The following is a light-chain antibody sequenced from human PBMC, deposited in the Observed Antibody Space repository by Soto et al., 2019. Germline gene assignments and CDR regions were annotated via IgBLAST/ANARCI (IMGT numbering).Light chain of an antibody. CDR1: SSDIGDYNY. Sequence: QSALTQPASVSGFPGQSITLSCTGTSSDIGDYNYVSWYQQHPGKAPKLMIFEVSNRPSGVSNRFSGSKSGNTASLTISGLRPEDEADYYCSSYTSSSTLIFGGGTQLTVL. CDR3: SSYTSSSTLI. V-gene: IGLV2-14*01. CDR2: EVS. J-gene: IGLJ7*01.